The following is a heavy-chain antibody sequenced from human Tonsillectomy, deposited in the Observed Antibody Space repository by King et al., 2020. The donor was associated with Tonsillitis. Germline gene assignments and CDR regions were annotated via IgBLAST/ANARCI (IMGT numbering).Heavy chain of an antibody. CDR3: AREPYCSGGSCAYAGFDP. CDR2: INHSGST. Sequence: VQLQQWGAGLLKPSETLSLTCAVYGGSFSGYYWSWLRQPPGKGLEWIGEINHSGSTNYNPSLKSRVTISVDTSKYQFSLKLSSVTAADTAVYYCAREPYCSGGSCAYAGFDPWGQGTLVTVSS. D-gene: IGHD2-15*01. J-gene: IGHJ5*02. V-gene: IGHV4-34*01. CDR1: GGSFSGYY.